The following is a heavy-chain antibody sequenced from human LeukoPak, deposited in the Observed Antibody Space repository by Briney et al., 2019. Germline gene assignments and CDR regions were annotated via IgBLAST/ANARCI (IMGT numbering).Heavy chain of an antibody. J-gene: IGHJ4*02. D-gene: IGHD5-12*01. Sequence: KPSETLSLTCTVSGGSISSYYWTWIRQPAGKGLEWIGRIYSDGSTSYKPSLKSRVTMSVDTSKNQFSLKLSSVTAADTAVYYCALDIVATGYFDYWGQGTLVTVSS. CDR2: IYSDGST. V-gene: IGHV4-4*07. CDR1: GGSISSYY. CDR3: ALDIVATGYFDY.